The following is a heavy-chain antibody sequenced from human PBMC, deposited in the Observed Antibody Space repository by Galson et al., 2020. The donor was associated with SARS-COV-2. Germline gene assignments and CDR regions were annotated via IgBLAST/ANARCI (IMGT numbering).Heavy chain of an antibody. CDR2: IRGDGSDS. J-gene: IGHJ3*02. CDR1: GFTFIYYG. V-gene: IGHV3-30*02. Sequence: GGSLRLSCAASGFTFIYYGMQWVRQAPGKGLEWVAFIRGDGSDSYYADSVKGRFTILRDNSQNKLHLQINNLRIDDTAVYYCAQDQRAINSPLAFDIWGQGTTVTVSS. D-gene: IGHD2-21*01. CDR3: AQDQRAINSPLAFDI.